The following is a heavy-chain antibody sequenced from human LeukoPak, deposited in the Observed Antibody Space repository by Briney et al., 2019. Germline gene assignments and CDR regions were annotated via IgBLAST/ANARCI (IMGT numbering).Heavy chain of an antibody. Sequence: GASVKVSCKASGYTFTGYYMHWVRQAPGQGLEWMGWINPNSGGTNYAQKFQGRVTMTRDTSISTAYMELSRLIFDDTAVYYCARGDSGYDHFYHMDVWGKGTTVTISS. CDR3: ARGDSGYDHFYHMDV. J-gene: IGHJ6*03. V-gene: IGHV1-2*02. CDR1: GYTFTGYY. D-gene: IGHD5-12*01. CDR2: INPNSGGT.